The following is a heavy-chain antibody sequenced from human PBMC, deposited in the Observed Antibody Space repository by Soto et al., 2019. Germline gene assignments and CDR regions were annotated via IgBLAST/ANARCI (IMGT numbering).Heavy chain of an antibody. CDR2: INHSGTT. J-gene: IGHJ6*02. V-gene: IGHV4-34*01. CDR1: GGSFSGCY. CDR3: ARADRTLVTSYGLDV. Sequence: PSETLSLTCAVSGGSFSGCYWTWIRQPPGEGLEWIGEINHSGTTNFNPSLRSRLTISLDSSKKHFSLKLTSMTAADAAVYYCARADRTLVTSYGLDVWGQGTTVTVSS. D-gene: IGHD2-21*02.